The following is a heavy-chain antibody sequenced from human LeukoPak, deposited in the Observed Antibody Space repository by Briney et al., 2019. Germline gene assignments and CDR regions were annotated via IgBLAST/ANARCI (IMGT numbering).Heavy chain of an antibody. CDR2: IWYDGSNK. V-gene: IGHV3-33*01. CDR1: GFTFSSNG. J-gene: IGHJ4*02. D-gene: IGHD5-12*01. CDR3: ASSGDDSGYDLGYFDY. Sequence: QPGRSLRLSCAASGFTFSSNGMHWVRQAPGKGLEWVALIWYDGSNKFYADSVKGRFTISRDNSKNTLYLQMNSLRAEDTAVYYCASSGDDSGYDLGYFDYWGQGTLVTVSS.